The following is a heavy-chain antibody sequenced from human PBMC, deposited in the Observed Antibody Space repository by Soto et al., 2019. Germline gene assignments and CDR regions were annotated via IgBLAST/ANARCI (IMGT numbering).Heavy chain of an antibody. CDR1: GDSVSSNSAT. J-gene: IGHJ5*01. V-gene: IGHV6-1*01. CDR3: ARLIGDSWLDS. Sequence: QVQLQQSGPRLVKPSQTLSLTCAISGDSVSSNSATWDWIRQSPSRGLEWLGRTYYRSKWYTDYAVSVKGRITINPDTSNNHLSLQLDSGTPDDTAVYYWARLIGDSWLDSWGQGTLVTVSS. D-gene: IGHD2-8*01. CDR2: TYYRSKWYT.